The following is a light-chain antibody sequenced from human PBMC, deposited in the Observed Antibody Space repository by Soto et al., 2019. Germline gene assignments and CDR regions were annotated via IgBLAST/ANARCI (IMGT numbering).Light chain of an antibody. CDR2: EVD. CDR1: GSDVGGYDY. J-gene: IGLJ7*01. Sequence: QSALTQPPSASGSPGQSVSISCTGTGSDVGGYDYVSWYQQRPDKAPKLIIYEVDKRPSGVPDRFSGSKSGNSAYRTVSGLQTEDEADYYCSSYAGRNYAVFGRGTQLTVL. CDR3: SSYAGRNYAV. V-gene: IGLV2-8*01.